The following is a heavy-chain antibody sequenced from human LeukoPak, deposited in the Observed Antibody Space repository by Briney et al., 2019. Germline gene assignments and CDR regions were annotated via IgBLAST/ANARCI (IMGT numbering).Heavy chain of an antibody. CDR2: IIPILGIA. CDR1: GGTFSSHA. V-gene: IGHV1-69*04. Sequence: ASVKVSCKASGGTFSSHAISWVRQAPGQGLGWMGRIIPILGIANYAQKFQGRVTITADKSTSTAYMELSSLRSEDTAVYYCARDQSDYYYGMDVWGQGTTVTVSS. CDR3: ARDQSDYYYGMDV. J-gene: IGHJ6*02.